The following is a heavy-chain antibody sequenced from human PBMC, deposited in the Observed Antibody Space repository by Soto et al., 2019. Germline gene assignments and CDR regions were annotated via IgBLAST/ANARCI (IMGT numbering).Heavy chain of an antibody. CDR2: ISAYNGNT. V-gene: IGHV1-18*01. J-gene: IGHJ3*02. D-gene: IGHD6-13*01. CDR3: ARDTQEQQLVHAFDI. CDR1: GYTFTSYG. Sequence: ASVKVSCKASGYTFTSYGISWVRQAPGQGLEWMGWISAYNGNTNYAQKLQGRVTMTTDTSTSTAYMELRSLRSDDTAVYYCARDTQEQQLVHAFDIWGQGTMVTVSS.